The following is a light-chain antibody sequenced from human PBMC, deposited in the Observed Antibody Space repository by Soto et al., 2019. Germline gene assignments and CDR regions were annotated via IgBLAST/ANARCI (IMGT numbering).Light chain of an antibody. J-gene: IGKJ4*01. V-gene: IGKV3-20*01. CDR3: HQYGNSPLT. CDR2: GDV. CDR1: QSFRSGY. Sequence: IVLTQSPSTLSLSPGDRATLSCRASQSFRSGYFAWYQQNPGQAPRHLIVGDVSRATGIANRFSGGRSGTDFSLIISRLESEDFAVYYCHQYGNSPLTFGGGTTVEIK.